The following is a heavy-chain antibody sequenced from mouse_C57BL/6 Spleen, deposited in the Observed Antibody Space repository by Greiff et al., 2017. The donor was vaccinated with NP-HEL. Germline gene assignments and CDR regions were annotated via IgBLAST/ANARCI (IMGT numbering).Heavy chain of an antibody. CDR1: GYTFTSYW. CDR2: IYPGSGST. J-gene: IGHJ3*01. V-gene: IGHV1-55*01. CDR3: ARWNLDGYVPWFAY. D-gene: IGHD2-2*01. Sequence: QVQLQQSGAELVKPGASVKMSCKASGYTFTSYWITWVKQRPGQGLEWIGDIYPGSGSTNYNEKFKSKATLTVDTSSSTAYMQLSSLTSEDSAVYYCARWNLDGYVPWFAYWGQGTLVTVSA.